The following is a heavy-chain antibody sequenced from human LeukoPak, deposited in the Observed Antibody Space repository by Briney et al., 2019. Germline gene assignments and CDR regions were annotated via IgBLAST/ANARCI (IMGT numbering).Heavy chain of an antibody. CDR2: ISYDGSNK. J-gene: IGHJ4*02. CDR1: GFAFSSYG. CDR3: AKDLGYDILTGYFDY. Sequence: GGSLRLSCAASGFAFSSYGMHWLRQAPGKGLEGVAVISYDGSNKYYADSVKGRFTISRDNSKNTLYLQTNSLRAEDTAVYYCAKDLGYDILTGYFDYWGQGTLVTVSS. V-gene: IGHV3-30*18. D-gene: IGHD3-9*01.